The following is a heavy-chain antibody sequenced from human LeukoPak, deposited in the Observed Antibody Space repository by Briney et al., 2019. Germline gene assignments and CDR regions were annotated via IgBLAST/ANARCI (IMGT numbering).Heavy chain of an antibody. V-gene: IGHV5-51*01. CDR2: IYPGDSDT. D-gene: IGHD3-9*01. CDR3: ARGPNDILTGYSPGY. CDR1: GYSFTTYW. J-gene: IGHJ4*02. Sequence: GESLKISCKGSGYSFTTYWIAWVRQMPGKGLEWMGVIYPGDSDTRYSPSFQGQVTISADKSITTAYLQWSSLKASDTAMYYCARGPNDILTGYSPGYWGQGTLVTVSS.